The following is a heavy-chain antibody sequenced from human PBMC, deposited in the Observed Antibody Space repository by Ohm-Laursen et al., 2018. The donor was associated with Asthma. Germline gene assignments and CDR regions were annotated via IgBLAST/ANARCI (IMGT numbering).Heavy chain of an antibody. CDR2: ISSSGSTI. V-gene: IGHV3-11*01. CDR1: GFTFSSYA. J-gene: IGHJ4*02. CDR3: AREYSGSYLPEYYFDY. Sequence: GSLRLSCAASGFTFSSYAMSWIRQAPGKGLEWVSYISSSGSTIYYADSVKGRFTISRDNAKNSLYLQMNSLRAEDTAVYYCAREYSGSYLPEYYFDYWGQGTLVTVSS. D-gene: IGHD1-26*01.